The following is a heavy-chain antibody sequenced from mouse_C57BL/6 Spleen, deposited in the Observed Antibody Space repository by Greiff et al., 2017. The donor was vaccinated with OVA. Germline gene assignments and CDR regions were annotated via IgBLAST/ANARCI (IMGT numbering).Heavy chain of an antibody. V-gene: IGHV4-1*01. Sequence: EVKLVESGGGLVQPGGSLKLSCAASGIDFSRYWMSWVRRAPGKGLEWIGEINPDSSTINYAPSLKDKFIISRDNAKNTLYLQMSKVRSEDTALYYCARPITTVVDWYFDVWGTGTTVTVSS. D-gene: IGHD1-1*01. CDR2: INPDSSTI. J-gene: IGHJ1*03. CDR1: GIDFSRYW. CDR3: ARPITTVVDWYFDV.